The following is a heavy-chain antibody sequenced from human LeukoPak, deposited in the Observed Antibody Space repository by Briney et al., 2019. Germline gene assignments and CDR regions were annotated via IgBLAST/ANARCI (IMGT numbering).Heavy chain of an antibody. D-gene: IGHD2-15*01. CDR2: INSDGSST. V-gene: IGHV3-74*01. CDR3: ARAYCSGGSCYRAHYYYYYMDV. Sequence: GGSLRLSCAASGFTFSSYWMHWVRQAPGKWLVWVSRINSDGSSTSYADSVKGRFTISRDNAKNTLYLQMNSLRAEDTAVYYCARAYCSGGSCYRAHYYYYYMDVWGKGTTVTVSS. CDR1: GFTFSSYW. J-gene: IGHJ6*03.